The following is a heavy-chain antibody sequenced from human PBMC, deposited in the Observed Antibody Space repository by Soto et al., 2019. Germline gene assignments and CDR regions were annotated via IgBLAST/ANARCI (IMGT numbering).Heavy chain of an antibody. CDR2: IRGYHGQT. D-gene: IGHD3-16*01. CDR1: GYTFTSCG. Sequence: QVQLVQSGPEVKKPAASVTVSCKASGYTFTSCGFCWVRLAPGQGLEWMGWIRGYHGQTNYAQKFRGRAPFTADSSTNTAYMELWSRTSDDTAMYYCARDHKKELWVAGLTAVDVWGQGTTVTVSS. J-gene: IGHJ6*01. V-gene: IGHV1-18*01. CDR3: ARDHKKELWVAGLTAVDV.